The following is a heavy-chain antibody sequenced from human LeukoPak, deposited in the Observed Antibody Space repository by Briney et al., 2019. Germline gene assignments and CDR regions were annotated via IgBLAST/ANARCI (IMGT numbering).Heavy chain of an antibody. D-gene: IGHD5-24*01. CDR3: AKNSGWLQLGD. Sequence: PGRSLRLSCAASGFTFRSDWMVWVRQAPGKGLEWVATIKEDGSETDYLDSLRGRFTISIDTARNSLYLQVNSLRDDDTAVYYCAKNSGWLQLGDWGQGTLVTVSS. J-gene: IGHJ4*02. V-gene: IGHV3-7*01. CDR2: IKEDGSET. CDR1: GFTFRSDW.